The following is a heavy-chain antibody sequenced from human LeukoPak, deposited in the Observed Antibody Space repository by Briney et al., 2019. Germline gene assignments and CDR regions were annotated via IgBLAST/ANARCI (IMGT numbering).Heavy chain of an antibody. CDR2: IIPIFGTA. D-gene: IGHD3-10*01. CDR1: GGTFSSYA. CDR3: ARSDGSGSYYTDY. Sequence: ASVKVSCKASGGTFSSYAISRVRQAPGQGLEWMGGIIPIFGTANYAQKFQGRVTITADESTSTAYMELSSLRSEDTAVYYCARSDGSGSYYTDYWGQGTLVTVSS. V-gene: IGHV1-69*13. J-gene: IGHJ4*02.